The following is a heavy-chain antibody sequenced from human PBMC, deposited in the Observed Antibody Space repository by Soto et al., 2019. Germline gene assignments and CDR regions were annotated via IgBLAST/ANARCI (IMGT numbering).Heavy chain of an antibody. CDR3: ARGPSVPAAINFYYMDV. D-gene: IGHD2-2*01. V-gene: IGHV3-48*01. CDR2: IRSRSSTI. CDR1: GFTFSSYS. Sequence: GGSLRLSCAASGFTFSSYSMNWVRQAPGKGLEWVSYIRSRSSTIYYADSVKGRFTISRDNAKNSLYLQMNSLRAEDTAVYYCARGPSVPAAINFYYMDVWGKGTTVTVSS. J-gene: IGHJ6*03.